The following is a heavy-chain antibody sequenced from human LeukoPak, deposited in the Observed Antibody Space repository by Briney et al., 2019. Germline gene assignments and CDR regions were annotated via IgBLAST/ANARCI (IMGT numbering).Heavy chain of an antibody. J-gene: IGHJ4*02. D-gene: IGHD3-3*01. CDR2: ISSSGGNI. CDR1: GFSFSSYE. Sequence: SGGSLRLSCAASGFSFSSYEMIWVRQAPGKGLEWISYISSSGGNIYYADSVKGRFTIYRDNAKNSLYLQMNSLRVEDTAVCYCVRANTIFGVEPDYYFDYWGQGTLVSVSS. CDR3: VRANTIFGVEPDYYFDY. V-gene: IGHV3-48*03.